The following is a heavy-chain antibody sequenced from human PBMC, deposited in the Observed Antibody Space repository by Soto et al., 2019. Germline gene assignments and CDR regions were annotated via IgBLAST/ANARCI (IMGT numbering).Heavy chain of an antibody. Sequence: QVQLVQSGAEVKKPGASVKVSCKASGYTFTSYDINWVRQVTGQGLEWMGWMNPNSGNTGYAQKFQGRVTMTRNTSISTAYMELSSLRSEDTAVYYCARSSPVHYVYYYYGMDVWGQGTTVTVSS. V-gene: IGHV1-8*01. CDR2: MNPNSGNT. D-gene: IGHD4-17*01. CDR3: ARSSPVHYVYYYYGMDV. CDR1: GYTFTSYD. J-gene: IGHJ6*02.